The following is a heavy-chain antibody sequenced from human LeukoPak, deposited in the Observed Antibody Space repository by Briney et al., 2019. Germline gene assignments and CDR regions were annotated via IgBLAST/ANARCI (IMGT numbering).Heavy chain of an antibody. CDR1: GFTFISYG. CDR2: IGYDRSDK. CDR3: AKELDTALGS. J-gene: IGHJ4*02. V-gene: IGHV3-30*02. D-gene: IGHD5-18*01. Sequence: PGGSLRLSCKASGFTFISYGMHWVRQAPGKGLEWVAFIGYDRSDKYYADSVKGRFTISRDNSKNTLFLQMNSLRAEDTAVYYCAKELDTALGSWGQGTLVTVSS.